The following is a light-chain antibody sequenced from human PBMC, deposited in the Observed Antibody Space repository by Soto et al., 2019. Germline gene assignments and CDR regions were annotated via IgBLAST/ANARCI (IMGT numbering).Light chain of an antibody. V-gene: IGKV3-20*01. CDR1: QSVSDRY. Sequence: ETVLTQSPGTLSLSPGERATLSCRASQSVSDRYLAWYQQKPGQAPRLLFYGASNRATGIPDRFGGSGSGTDFTLTISRLEPEDFAVYYCQPYGSSPFTFGPGTIVDI. CDR3: QPYGSSPFT. J-gene: IGKJ3*01. CDR2: GAS.